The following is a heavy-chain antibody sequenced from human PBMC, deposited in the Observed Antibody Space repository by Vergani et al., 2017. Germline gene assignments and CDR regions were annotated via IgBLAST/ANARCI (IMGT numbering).Heavy chain of an antibody. CDR3: ARQSGPRGHWFDP. CDR2: IYYSGST. Sequence: QVQLQESGPGLVKPSETLSLTCTVSGGSISSYYWSWIRQPPGKGLEWIGYIYYSGSTNYNPSLKSRVTISVDTSKNQFSLKLSSVTAADTAVYYCARQSGPRGHWFDPWGQGTLVTVSS. J-gene: IGHJ5*02. V-gene: IGHV4-59*01. D-gene: IGHD3-3*01. CDR1: GGSISSYY.